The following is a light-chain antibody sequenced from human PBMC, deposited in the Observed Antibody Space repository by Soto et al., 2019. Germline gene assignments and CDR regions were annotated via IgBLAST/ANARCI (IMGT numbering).Light chain of an antibody. CDR3: AAWDDSLSGSV. CDR2: RSN. J-gene: IGLJ2*01. CDR1: SSNIGSNY. V-gene: IGLV1-47*01. Sequence: QSVLTQPPSASGTPGQRVTISCSGSSSNIGSNYVYWYQQLPGTAPKLLIYRSNQRPSGVPDRFSGSKSGTSASLAISGLRSEDEADYYCAAWDDSLSGSVFGGGTKVTVL.